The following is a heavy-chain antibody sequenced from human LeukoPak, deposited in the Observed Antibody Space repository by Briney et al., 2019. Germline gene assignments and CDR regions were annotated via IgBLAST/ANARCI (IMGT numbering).Heavy chain of an antibody. CDR1: GGSISTYY. CDR2: IYKSGSS. Sequence: KSSETLSLTCSVSGGSISTYYWSWIRQSAGKGLEWIGRIYKSGSSNYNPSLKSRVSMSVDSSKNHFSLNLTSVTAEDTAVYYCARDPDYYDGSGFYYYYYMDVWGKGTTVTVSS. D-gene: IGHD3-22*01. CDR3: ARDPDYYDGSGFYYYYYMDV. V-gene: IGHV4-4*07. J-gene: IGHJ6*03.